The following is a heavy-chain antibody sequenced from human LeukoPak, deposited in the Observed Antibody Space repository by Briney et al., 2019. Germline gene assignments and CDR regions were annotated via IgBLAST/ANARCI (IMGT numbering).Heavy chain of an antibody. J-gene: IGHJ4*02. V-gene: IGHV4-59*01. CDR1: GGSISSYY. CDR3: ARGQIYYDSSGYSSSFDY. Sequence: SETLSLTCTVSGGSISSYYWSWIRQPPGKGLERTGDIYYGWSAIFNPSVNSRVTISLNKSKTQFSLKLSSVTAADMAVYYCARGQIYYDSSGYSSSFDYWGQGTPATVSS. CDR2: IYYGWSA. D-gene: IGHD3-22*01.